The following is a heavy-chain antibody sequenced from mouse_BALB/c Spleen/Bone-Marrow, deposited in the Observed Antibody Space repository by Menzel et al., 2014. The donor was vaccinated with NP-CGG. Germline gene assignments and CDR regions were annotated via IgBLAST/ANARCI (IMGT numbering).Heavy chain of an antibody. J-gene: IGHJ1*01. CDR1: GFTFSSYG. D-gene: IGHD2-10*02. V-gene: IGHV5-6*02. CDR2: ISSGGSHT. Sequence: QLQESGGDLVKPGGSLKLSCAASGFTFSSYGMSWVRQTPDKRLEWVATISSGGSHTYYPDSVKGRFTISRDNAKNTLYLQMSSLKSEDTAIYYCARRGYDNSYWYFGVWGAGTTVTVSS. CDR3: ARRGYDNSYWYFGV.